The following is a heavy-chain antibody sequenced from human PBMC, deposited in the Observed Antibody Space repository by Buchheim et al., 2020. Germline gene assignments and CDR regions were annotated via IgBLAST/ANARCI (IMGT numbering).Heavy chain of an antibody. J-gene: IGHJ4*02. D-gene: IGHD6-19*01. CDR1: SESFSSYY. CDR2: INHSGST. CDR3: ARRGLITGWSFDY. V-gene: IGHV4-34*01. Sequence: QVQLQQWGAGLLKPSETLSLTCDVYSESFSSYYWSWIRQAPGKGLEWIAQINHSGSTNYNPSFESRVTISVDTSKNQVSLKLNSVTAADTAVYSCARRGLITGWSFDYWGQGTL.